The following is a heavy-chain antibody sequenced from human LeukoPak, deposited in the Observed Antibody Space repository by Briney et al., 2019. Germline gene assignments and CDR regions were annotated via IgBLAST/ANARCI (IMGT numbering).Heavy chain of an antibody. Sequence: GRSLRLSCAASGFTFSSYGMHWVRQAPGKGLEWVAVIWYDGSNKYYAGSVKGRFTISRDNSKNTLYLQMNSLRAEDTAVYYCARDGHPYYYYGMDVWGQGTTVTVSS. V-gene: IGHV3-33*01. CDR3: ARDGHPYYYYGMDV. J-gene: IGHJ6*02. CDR2: IWYDGSNK. CDR1: GFTFSSYG.